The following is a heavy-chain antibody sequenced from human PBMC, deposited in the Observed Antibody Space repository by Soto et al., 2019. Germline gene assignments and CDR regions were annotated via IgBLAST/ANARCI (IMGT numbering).Heavy chain of an antibody. CDR3: AKHDFWTLYNTGLDS. Sequence: EVQLLESGGGLVQPGGSLRLSCSASGFTFTSYAMSWVRQAPGKGLEWVLGISGSGGDTKSADSVKGRFTISRDNFKNMLYLQMNSLRAEDTAVYYCAKHDFWTLYNTGLDSWGQGTLVTVSS. CDR1: GFTFTSYA. J-gene: IGHJ4*02. V-gene: IGHV3-23*01. D-gene: IGHD3-3*01. CDR2: ISGSGGDT.